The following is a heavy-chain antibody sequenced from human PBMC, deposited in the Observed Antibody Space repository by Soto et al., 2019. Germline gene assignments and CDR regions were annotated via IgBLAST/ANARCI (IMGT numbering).Heavy chain of an antibody. CDR3: ARNSLRYFEWLPADHNWFDP. Sequence: GSGPTLVNPTETLTLTCTVSGFSLSNARMGVSWIRQPPGKALEWLAHIFSNDEKSYSTSLKSRLTISKGTSKSQVVLTMTNMDPVGTATYYCARNSLRYFEWLPADHNWFDPWGQGTLVTVSS. CDR1: GFSLSNARMG. V-gene: IGHV2-26*01. J-gene: IGHJ5*02. CDR2: IFSNDEK. D-gene: IGHD3-9*01.